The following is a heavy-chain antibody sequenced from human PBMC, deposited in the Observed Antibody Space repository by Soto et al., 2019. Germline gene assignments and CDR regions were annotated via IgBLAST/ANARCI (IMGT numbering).Heavy chain of an antibody. D-gene: IGHD4-4*01. CDR2: IKQDGSAI. CDR3: ATGLPRSNWVYFDY. J-gene: IGHJ4*02. CDR1: GFTFNSYW. Sequence: EVQLVESGGGLVQPGGSLRLTCVASGFTFNSYWMSWVRQSPGKGLEWVANIKQDGSAINYLDSLRGRFTISRDNGKNSLYLQMNSLRAEDAAVYYCATGLPRSNWVYFDYWGQGILVAVSS. V-gene: IGHV3-7*01.